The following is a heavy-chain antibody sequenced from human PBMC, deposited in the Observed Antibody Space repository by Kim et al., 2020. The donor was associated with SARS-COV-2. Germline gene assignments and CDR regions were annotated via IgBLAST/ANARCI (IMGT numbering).Heavy chain of an antibody. V-gene: IGHV1-69*01. J-gene: IGHJ3*02. D-gene: IGHD1-26*01. CDR3: ALNRWEWELHAFDI. Sequence: QKFRGRVTITADECKSTAYMELSSLRSEDTAVYYCALNRWEWELHAFDIWGQGTMVTVSS.